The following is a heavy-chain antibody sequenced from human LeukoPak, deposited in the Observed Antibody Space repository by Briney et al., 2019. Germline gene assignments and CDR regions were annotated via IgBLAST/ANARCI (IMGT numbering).Heavy chain of an antibody. CDR3: ARDKPWYYSSSSSYYFDY. Sequence: GGSLRLSCAASGFTFSSYAMSWVRQAPGKGLEWVANIKQDGSEKYYVDSVKGRFTISRDNAKNSLYLQMNSLRAEDTAVYYCARDKPWYYSSSSSYYFDYWGQGTLVTVSS. CDR1: GFTFSSYA. J-gene: IGHJ4*02. CDR2: IKQDGSEK. V-gene: IGHV3-7*01. D-gene: IGHD6-6*01.